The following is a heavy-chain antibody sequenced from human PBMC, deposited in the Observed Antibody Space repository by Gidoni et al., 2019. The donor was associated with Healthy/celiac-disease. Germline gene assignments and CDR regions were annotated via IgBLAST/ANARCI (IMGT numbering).Heavy chain of an antibody. CDR3: ARAEDGDYGLNY. D-gene: IGHD4-17*01. Sequence: QVQLVESGGGVVQPGRSLRLSCAASGFTFSSYAMHWVRQAPGKGLEWVAVISYDGSNKYYADSVKGRFTISRDNSKNTLYLQMNSLRAEDTAVYYCARAEDGDYGLNYWGQGTLVTVSS. CDR2: ISYDGSNK. J-gene: IGHJ4*02. V-gene: IGHV3-30*04. CDR1: GFTFSSYA.